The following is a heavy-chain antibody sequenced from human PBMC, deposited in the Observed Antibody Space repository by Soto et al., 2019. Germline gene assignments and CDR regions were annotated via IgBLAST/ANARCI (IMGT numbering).Heavy chain of an antibody. D-gene: IGHD4-17*01. CDR2: IYYSGTT. Sequence: SETLSLTCTVSGDSISTYDYYWSWFRQPPGGGLQWIGYIYYSGTTYYNPSLKSRVTLSMDTSKNQFSLKLSSVTAADTAVYYCASPTVTRFWYFDLWGRGTLVTVSS. CDR3: ASPTVTRFWYFDL. V-gene: IGHV4-30-4*01. J-gene: IGHJ2*01. CDR1: GDSISTYDYY.